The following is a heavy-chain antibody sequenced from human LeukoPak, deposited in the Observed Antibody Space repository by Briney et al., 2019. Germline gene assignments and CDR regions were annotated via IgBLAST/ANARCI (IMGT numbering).Heavy chain of an antibody. D-gene: IGHD6-13*01. CDR1: GGSISSSSYY. CDR3: ARSQGKAAAVCD. V-gene: IGHV4-39*07. J-gene: IGHJ4*02. CDR2: IYYSGST. Sequence: SETLSLTCTVSGGSISSSSYYWGWIRQPPGKGLEWIGSIYYSGSTYYNPSLKSRVTISVDTSKNQFSLKLSSVTAADTAVYYCARSQGKAAAVCDWGQGTLVTVSS.